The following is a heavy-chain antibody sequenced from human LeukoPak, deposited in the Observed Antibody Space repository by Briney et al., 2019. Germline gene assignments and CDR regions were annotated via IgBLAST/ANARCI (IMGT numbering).Heavy chain of an antibody. CDR2: ISSSGSTI. CDR3: ARTLDYDFWSGYYSFVY. J-gene: IGHJ4*02. D-gene: IGHD3-3*01. V-gene: IGHV3-11*01. CDR1: GFTFSDYY. Sequence: PGGSLRLSCAASGFTFSDYYMSWIRQAPGKGLEWVSYISSSGSTIYYADSVKGRFTISRDSAKNSLYLQMNSLRAEDTAVYYCARTLDYDFWSGYYSFVYWGQGTLVTVSS.